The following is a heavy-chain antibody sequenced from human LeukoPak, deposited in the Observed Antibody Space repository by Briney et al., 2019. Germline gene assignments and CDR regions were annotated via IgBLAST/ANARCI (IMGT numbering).Heavy chain of an antibody. V-gene: IGHV4-4*07. CDR1: GGSISSYY. D-gene: IGHD1-26*01. Sequence: SETLYLXCTVSGGSISSYYWSWIRRPAGKGLEWIGRIYTSGSTNYNPSLKSRVTMSVDTSKNQFSLKLSSVTAADTAVYYCARDVKWELVRWFDPWGQGTLVTVSS. CDR3: ARDVKWELVRWFDP. J-gene: IGHJ5*02. CDR2: IYTSGST.